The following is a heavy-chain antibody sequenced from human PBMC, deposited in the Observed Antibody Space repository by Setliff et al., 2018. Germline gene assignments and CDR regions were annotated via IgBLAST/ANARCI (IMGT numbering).Heavy chain of an antibody. CDR3: ARTSGSGSSLLPNFSDP. J-gene: IGHJ5*02. Sequence: SETLSLTCAVSGYSISSGYYWGWIRQPPGKGLGWIGIIYHSGSTYYNPSLKSRVTISVDTSKNRFSLKLSSVTAADTAVYYCARTSGSGSSLLPNFSDPWGQGTLVTVS. D-gene: IGHD3-10*01. CDR1: GYSISSGYY. CDR2: IYHSGST. V-gene: IGHV4-38-2*01.